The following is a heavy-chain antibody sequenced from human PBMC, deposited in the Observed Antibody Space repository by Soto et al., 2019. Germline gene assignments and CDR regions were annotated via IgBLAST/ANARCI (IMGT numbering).Heavy chain of an antibody. D-gene: IGHD3-10*01. V-gene: IGHV3-74*01. J-gene: IGHJ3*01. CDR1: GFTFSNYW. CDR2: IKGDVSSM. CDR3: ARGIPGHYGFDV. Sequence: EVQLVESGGGLVQAGESLRLSCEASGFTFSNYWMHWVRQVPGKGLVWVSRIKGDVSSMNYADSVKGRFTISRDNAKNTAFLQMDSLGAEDTAVYYCARGIPGHYGFDVWGQGTMVTVSS.